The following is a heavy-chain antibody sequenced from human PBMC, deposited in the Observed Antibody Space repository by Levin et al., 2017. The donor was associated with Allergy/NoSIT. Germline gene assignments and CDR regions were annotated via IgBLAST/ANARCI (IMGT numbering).Heavy chain of an antibody. CDR3: ARDGCGGDTCDRSFAC. CDR1: GFTFSDYA. J-gene: IGHJ4*02. D-gene: IGHD2-21*01. CDR2: ISYDGSRK. V-gene: IGHV3-30-3*01. Sequence: GGSLRLSCAASGFTFSDYAMYWVRQAPGKGLEWVAVISYDGSRKYYADSVKGRFTISRDNSKNTLYVQMNSLRAEDTAVYYCARDGCGGDTCDRSFACWGEGSLVGVSS.